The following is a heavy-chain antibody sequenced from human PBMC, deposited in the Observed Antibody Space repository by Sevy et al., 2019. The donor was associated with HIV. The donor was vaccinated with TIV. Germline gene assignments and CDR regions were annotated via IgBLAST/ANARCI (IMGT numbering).Heavy chain of an antibody. CDR1: GFTFSSYA. CDR3: ASQYSSGWYGFDY. Sequence: GGSLRLSCAASGFTFSSYAMHWVRQAPGKGLEWVAVISYDGSNKYYAGSVKGRFTISRDNSKNTLYLQMNSLRAEDTAVYYCASQYSSGWYGFDYWGQGTLVTVSS. D-gene: IGHD6-19*01. V-gene: IGHV3-30-3*01. CDR2: ISYDGSNK. J-gene: IGHJ4*02.